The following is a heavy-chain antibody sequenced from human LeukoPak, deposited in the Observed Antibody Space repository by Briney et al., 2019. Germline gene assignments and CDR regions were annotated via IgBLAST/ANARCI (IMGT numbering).Heavy chain of an antibody. J-gene: IGHJ5*02. V-gene: IGHV4-30-2*01. Sequence: PSETLSLTCAVSGGSISSGGYSWSWIRQPPGKGLEWIGYIYHSGSTYYNPSLKSRVTISVDRSKNQFSLKLSSVTAADTAVYYCARGVVAATIPCVWFDPWGQGTPVTVSS. CDR2: IYHSGST. D-gene: IGHD2-15*01. CDR3: ARGVVAATIPCVWFDP. CDR1: GGSISSGGYS.